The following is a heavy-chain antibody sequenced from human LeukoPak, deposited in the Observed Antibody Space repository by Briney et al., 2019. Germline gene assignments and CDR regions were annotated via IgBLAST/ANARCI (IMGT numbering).Heavy chain of an antibody. CDR1: GFTFSSYG. Sequence: PGRSLRLSCAASGFTFSSYGMHWVRQAPGKGLEWVAVISYDGSNKYYADSVKGRFTISRGNSKNTLYLQMNSLRAEDTAVYYCAKDLGITGTRNDYWGQGTLVTVSS. D-gene: IGHD1-7*01. CDR3: AKDLGITGTRNDY. V-gene: IGHV3-30*18. CDR2: ISYDGSNK. J-gene: IGHJ4*02.